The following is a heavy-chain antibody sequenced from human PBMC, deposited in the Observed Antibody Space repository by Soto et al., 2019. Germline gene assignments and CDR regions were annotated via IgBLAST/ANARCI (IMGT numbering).Heavy chain of an antibody. Sequence: SETLSLTCTVSGGSISSSSYYWGWIRQPPGKGLEWIGSIYYSGSTYYNPSLKSRVTISVDTSKNQFSLKLSSVTAADTAVYYCARRREQRKYYYYGMDVWGQGTTVTVSS. CDR1: GGSISSSSYY. CDR3: ARRREQRKYYYYGMDV. J-gene: IGHJ6*02. CDR2: IYYSGST. V-gene: IGHV4-39*01.